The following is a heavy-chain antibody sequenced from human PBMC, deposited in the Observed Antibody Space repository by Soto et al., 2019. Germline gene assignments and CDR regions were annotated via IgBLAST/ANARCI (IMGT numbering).Heavy chain of an antibody. V-gene: IGHV4-34*01. J-gene: IGHJ4*01. CDR1: GGSFSPYY. Sequence: QVLLQQWGAGLLKPSETLSLTCAVYGGSFSPYYWSWIRQPPGKGLEWIGEINHIAMTNYNPSLKSRDTISVDTSKNQFSLKLSSVAAADTAVYYCAKTSRFAYWGHGTLVIVSS. D-gene: IGHD3-16*01. CDR2: INHIAMT. CDR3: AKTSRFAY.